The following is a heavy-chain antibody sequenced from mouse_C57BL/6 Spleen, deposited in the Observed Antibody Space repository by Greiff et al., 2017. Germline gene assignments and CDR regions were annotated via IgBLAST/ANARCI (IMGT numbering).Heavy chain of an antibody. CDR1: GYSFTDYN. J-gene: IGHJ1*03. CDR2: INPNYGTT. D-gene: IGHD1-1*01. V-gene: IGHV1-39*01. CDR3: ANYYGSSYWYFDV. Sequence: VQLQQSGPELVKPGASVKISCKASGYSFTDYNMNWVKQSNGKSLEWIGVINPNYGTTSYNQKFKGKATLTVDKSSSTAYMQLNSLTSEDSAVYYCANYYGSSYWYFDVWGTGTTVTVSS.